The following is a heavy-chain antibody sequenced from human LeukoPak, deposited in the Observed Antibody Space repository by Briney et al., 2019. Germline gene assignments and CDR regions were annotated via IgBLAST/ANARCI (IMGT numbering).Heavy chain of an antibody. CDR1: GFTFSSYG. D-gene: IGHD3-22*01. Sequence: AGGSLRLSCAASGFTFSSYGMSWVRQAPGKGLEWVSAISGSGGSTYYADSVKGRFTISRDNSKNTLYLQMNSLRAEDTAVYYCARDDYYDSSGYYGSGYWGQGTLVTVSS. J-gene: IGHJ4*02. CDR2: ISGSGGST. V-gene: IGHV3-23*01. CDR3: ARDDYYDSSGYYGSGY.